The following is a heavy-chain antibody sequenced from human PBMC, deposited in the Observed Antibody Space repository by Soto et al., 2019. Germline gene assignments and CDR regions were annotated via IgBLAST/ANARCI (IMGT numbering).Heavy chain of an antibody. CDR2: INPNSGGT. D-gene: IGHD7-27*01. J-gene: IGHJ3*02. CDR3: ARTQEPSLGNDAFDI. V-gene: IGHV1-2*02. Sequence: ASVKVSCKASGYTFTGYYMHWVRQAPGQGLEWMGWINPNSGGTNYAQKFQGRVTMTRDTSISTAYMELSRLRSDDTAVYYCARTQEPSLGNDAFDIWGQGTMVTVSS. CDR1: GYTFTGYY.